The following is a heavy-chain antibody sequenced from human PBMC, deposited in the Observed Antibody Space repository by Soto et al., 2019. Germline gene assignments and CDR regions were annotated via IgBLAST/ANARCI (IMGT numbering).Heavy chain of an antibody. J-gene: IGHJ6*01. V-gene: IGHV4-61*01. Sequence: PSETLSLTCTVSGDSISSDNYYWSWIRQPPGKGLECIGYIYYSGSTNYNPSLKSRVTISVDTSKNQFSLKLSSVTAADTAVYYCARHSSWDGWYYYYGMDVWGQGTTVTVSS. CDR2: IYYSGST. CDR3: ARHSSWDGWYYYYGMDV. D-gene: IGHD6-13*01. CDR1: GDSISSDNYY.